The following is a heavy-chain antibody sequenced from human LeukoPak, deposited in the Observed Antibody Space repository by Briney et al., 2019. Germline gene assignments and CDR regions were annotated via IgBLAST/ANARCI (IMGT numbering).Heavy chain of an antibody. CDR1: GGSISSYY. CDR3: ARARGWLQDFDY. V-gene: IGHV4-59*01. CDR2: IYYSGST. J-gene: IGHJ4*02. D-gene: IGHD5-12*01. Sequence: SETLSLTCTVSGGSISSYYWSWIRQPPGKGLEWIGYIYYSGSTNYNPSLKSRVTISVDTSKNQFSLKLSSVTAADAAVYYCARARGWLQDFDYWGQGTLVTVSS.